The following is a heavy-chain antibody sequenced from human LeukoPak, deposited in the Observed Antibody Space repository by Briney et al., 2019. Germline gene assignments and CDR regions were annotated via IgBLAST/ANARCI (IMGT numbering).Heavy chain of an antibody. CDR3: ARDLYGYYWFDP. D-gene: IGHD5-18*01. CDR1: GGSISSSRYY. CDR2: IYTSGSS. J-gene: IGHJ5*02. Sequence: SQTLSLTCTVSGGSISSSRYYWSWIRQPAGKGLEWIGRIYTSGSSNYNPFLKSRVTISVDTSKNQFSLKLSSVAAADTAVYYCARDLYGYYWFDPWGQGTLVTVSS. V-gene: IGHV4-61*02.